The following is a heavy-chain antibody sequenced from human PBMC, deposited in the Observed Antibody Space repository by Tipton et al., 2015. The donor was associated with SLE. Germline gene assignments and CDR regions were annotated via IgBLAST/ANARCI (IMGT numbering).Heavy chain of an antibody. J-gene: IGHJ2*01. D-gene: IGHD3-22*01. Sequence: TLSLTCSVSGDSISSGAYHWTWIRQHPGKGLEWFGYISYSGSTYYNPSLRSRVTISADTSKNEFSLKLTSVTAADAAVYYCAREGYDSSGDHRPHYWYFDLWGRGTLVTVSS. CDR1: GDSISSGAYH. V-gene: IGHV4-31*03. CDR2: ISYSGST. CDR3: AREGYDSSGDHRPHYWYFDL.